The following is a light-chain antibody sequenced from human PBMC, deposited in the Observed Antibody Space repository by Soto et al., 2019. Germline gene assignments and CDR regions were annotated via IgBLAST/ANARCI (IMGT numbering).Light chain of an antibody. CDR1: SSDVGRYKF. CDR3: SSSTSTSTLMI. CDR2: EVS. Sequence: QSVLTQPASVSGSPGQSITISCTGTSSDVGRYKFVSWYQQYPGKAPRLMMYEVSNRPSGVSNRFSGSKSGNTASLTISGLQTVDEAIYYCSSSTSTSTLMIFGGGTKLTVL. J-gene: IGLJ2*01. V-gene: IGLV2-14*01.